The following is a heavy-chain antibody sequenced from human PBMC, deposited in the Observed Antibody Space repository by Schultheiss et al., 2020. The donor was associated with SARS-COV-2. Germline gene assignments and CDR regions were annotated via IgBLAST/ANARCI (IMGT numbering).Heavy chain of an antibody. J-gene: IGHJ6*03. D-gene: IGHD3-10*01. Sequence: SETLSLTCTVSGGSISSYYWSWIRQPPGKGLEWIGYIYYSGSTNYNPSLKSRVTISVDASKKQFSLKLNSVTAADTAVYFCARGPFDMDVWGKGTTVTVSS. CDR2: IYYSGST. CDR3: ARGPFDMDV. CDR1: GGSISSYY. V-gene: IGHV4-59*12.